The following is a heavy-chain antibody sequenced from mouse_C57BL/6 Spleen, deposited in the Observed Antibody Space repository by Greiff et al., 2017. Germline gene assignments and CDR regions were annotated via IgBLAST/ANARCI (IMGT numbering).Heavy chain of an antibody. CDR1: GYTFTDYE. V-gene: IGHV1-15*01. CDR2: MDPETGGT. CDR3: TTLLTMDY. D-gene: IGHD2-10*01. Sequence: VQLQQSGAELVRPGASVTLSCKASGYTFTDYEMHWVKQTTVHGLEWIGAMDPETGGTAYNQKFKGKAILTADKSSSTAYMELRSLTSEDSAVYYCTTLLTMDYWGQGTSVTVSS. J-gene: IGHJ4*01.